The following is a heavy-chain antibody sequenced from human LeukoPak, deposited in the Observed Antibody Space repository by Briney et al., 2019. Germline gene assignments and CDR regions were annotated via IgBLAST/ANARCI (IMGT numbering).Heavy chain of an antibody. J-gene: IGHJ5*02. V-gene: IGHV3-23*01. CDR3: AKARDYGANYAPRFDP. CDR2: FTGDGGGT. Sequence: PGGSLRLSCAASGFTFSTYAMSWFRQAPGRGLVGVSAFTGDGGGTNYADSVKGRFTISRDNSKNTLFLQMNSLRAEDTAVYYCAKARDYGANYAPRFDPWGQGTLVTVSS. CDR1: GFTFSTYA. D-gene: IGHD4/OR15-4a*01.